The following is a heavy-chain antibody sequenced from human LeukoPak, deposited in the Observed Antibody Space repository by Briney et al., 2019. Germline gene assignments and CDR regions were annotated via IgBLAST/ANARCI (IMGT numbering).Heavy chain of an antibody. CDR3: ERDVYSLITVRTSNWSFDL. CDR2: INQDGSEI. Sequence: GGSLRLSCAASGFTFSNFWMSWVCQAPGKGLEWLANINQDGSEIYYVDSVKGRFTISRDNGKNSLHLQINSLRADDTAVYYCERDVYSLITVRTSNWSFDLWGRGTLVTVSS. J-gene: IGHJ2*01. CDR1: GFTFSNFW. V-gene: IGHV3-7*01. D-gene: IGHD6-13*01.